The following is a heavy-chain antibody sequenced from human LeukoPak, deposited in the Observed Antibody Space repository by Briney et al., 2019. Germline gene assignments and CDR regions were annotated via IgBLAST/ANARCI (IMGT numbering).Heavy chain of an antibody. V-gene: IGHV4-39*07. Sequence: SETLSLTCTVSGGSISSSSYYWGWIRQPPGKGLEWIGSIYYSGSTYYNPSLKSRVTISVDTSKNQFSLKLSSVTAADTAVYYCARAVAGSLDYWGQGTLVSVSS. CDR2: IYYSGST. D-gene: IGHD6-19*01. CDR3: ARAVAGSLDY. CDR1: GGSISSSSYY. J-gene: IGHJ4*02.